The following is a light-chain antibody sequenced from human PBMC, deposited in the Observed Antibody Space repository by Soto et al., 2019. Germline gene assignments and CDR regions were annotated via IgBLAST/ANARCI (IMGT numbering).Light chain of an antibody. CDR2: YNS. Sequence: SYELTQPPSVSVAPGKTARITCGGNNIGSKSVHWYQQKPGQAPLLVIYYNSDRPSGIPERFSGSNSGNTATLTISRVEAGDEADYYCQVWDTSSDQGVFGTGTQLTVL. CDR3: QVWDTSSDQGV. V-gene: IGLV3-21*04. CDR1: NIGSKS. J-gene: IGLJ1*01.